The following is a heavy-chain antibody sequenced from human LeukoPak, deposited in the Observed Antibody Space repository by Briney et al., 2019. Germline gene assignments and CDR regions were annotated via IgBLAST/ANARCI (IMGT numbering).Heavy chain of an antibody. J-gene: IGHJ4*02. CDR2: INWNGGST. Sequence: GGSLRLSCAASGFTFDDYGMSWVRPAPGKGLDWVPGINWNGGSTGYADSVKGRFTISRDNAKNSLYLQMNSLRAEDTALYYCARGPYCSSTSCYTHFDYWGQGTLVTVSS. V-gene: IGHV3-20*04. D-gene: IGHD2-2*02. CDR3: ARGPYCSSTSCYTHFDY. CDR1: GFTFDDYG.